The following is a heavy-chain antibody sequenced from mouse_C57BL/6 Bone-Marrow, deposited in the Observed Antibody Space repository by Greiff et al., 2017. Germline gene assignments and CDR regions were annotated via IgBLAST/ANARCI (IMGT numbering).Heavy chain of an antibody. D-gene: IGHD4-1*01. Sequence: EVQGVESGGGLVKPGGSLKLSCAASGFTFSSYAMSWVRQTPEKGLEWVATISDGGSYTYYPDNVKGRFTISRDNAKINLYLQMSHLKSEDTAMYYCARNWVDYWGQGTTLTVSS. CDR3: ARNWVDY. CDR1: GFTFSSYA. J-gene: IGHJ2*01. V-gene: IGHV5-4*01. CDR2: ISDGGSYT.